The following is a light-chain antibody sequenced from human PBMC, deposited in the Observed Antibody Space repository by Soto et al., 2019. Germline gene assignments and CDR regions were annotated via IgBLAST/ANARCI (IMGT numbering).Light chain of an antibody. CDR2: GAS. V-gene: IGKV3-20*01. CDR3: QQYGSSPGT. Sequence: EIVLTQSPSTLSLSPGERATLSCRASQSVSSDYLARFQQKTGQAPRLLIFGASNRDTGIPDRFSGSGSGTDFTLTISRLEPEDFAMYYCQQYGSSPGTFGQGTKV. J-gene: IGKJ1*01. CDR1: QSVSSDY.